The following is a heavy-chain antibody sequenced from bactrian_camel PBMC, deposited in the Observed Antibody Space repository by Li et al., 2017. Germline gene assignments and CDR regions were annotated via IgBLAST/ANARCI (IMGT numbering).Heavy chain of an antibody. D-gene: IGHD6*01. CDR1: KYPTSTYR. J-gene: IGHJ4*01. Sequence: VQLVESGGGSVQDGGSLKLSCIAAPKYPTSTYRMAWFRQGAGKQREAVATTYTGVGYGRTWYADSVKDRFTISRDGARNTLYLQLDNLKVEDTAMYYCAEGRTEVPHDCCASKGTQVTVS. V-gene: IGHV3S1*01. CDR2: TYTGVGYGRT.